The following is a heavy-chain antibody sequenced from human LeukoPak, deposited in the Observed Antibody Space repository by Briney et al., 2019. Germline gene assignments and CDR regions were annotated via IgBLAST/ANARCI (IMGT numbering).Heavy chain of an antibody. Sequence: GGSLRLSCAASGFTFSSYAMSWVRQAPGKGLEWVSAISGSGGSTYYADSVKGRFTISRDNFTNTLYLQMNSLRAEDTAVYYSAKSGRGSGSYYNAYYFDYWGQGTLVTVSS. CDR1: GFTFSSYA. CDR3: AKSGRGSGSYYNAYYFDY. V-gene: IGHV3-23*01. J-gene: IGHJ4*02. CDR2: ISGSGGST. D-gene: IGHD3-10*01.